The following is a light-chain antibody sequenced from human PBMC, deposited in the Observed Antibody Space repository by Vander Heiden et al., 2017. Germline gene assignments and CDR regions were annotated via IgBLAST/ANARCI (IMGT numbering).Light chain of an antibody. Sequence: DIQMTQSPSSLSASVGDRVTITCRASQSINSYLNWYQQKPGKAPKLLIYAASSLQSGVPSRFSGSGSGTDFTLTISRLQPEDFATYYCQQSDNTLLTFGGGTKVEI. CDR2: AAS. V-gene: IGKV1-39*01. CDR3: QQSDNTLLT. J-gene: IGKJ4*01. CDR1: QSINSY.